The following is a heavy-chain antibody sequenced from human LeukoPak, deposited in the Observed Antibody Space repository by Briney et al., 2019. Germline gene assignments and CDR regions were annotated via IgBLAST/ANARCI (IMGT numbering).Heavy chain of an antibody. J-gene: IGHJ3*02. D-gene: IGHD3-10*01. CDR2: IRYDGSNK. CDR3: AKEGDYYGSGGYRDGFDI. CDR1: GFTFRSYG. V-gene: IGHV3-30*02. Sequence: GGSLRLSCAASGFTFRSYGMHWVRQAPGKGLEWVAFIRYDGSNKYYADSVKGRFTISRDSFKNTLYLQMNSLRPEDTAVYYCAKEGDYYGSGGYRDGFDIWGQGTRATVSS.